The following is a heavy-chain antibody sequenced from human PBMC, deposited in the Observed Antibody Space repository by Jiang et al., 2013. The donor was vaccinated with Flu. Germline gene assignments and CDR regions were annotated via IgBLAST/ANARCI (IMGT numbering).Heavy chain of an antibody. CDR3: ARVTGGCSRTSCYIDD. Sequence: GLVKPSGTLSLTCAVSGASISSSNWWTWVRQSPEKGLEWIGEISGGTTYCNPSLKSRVTISTDKSKNQFFLKLTSVSAADTAMYYCARVTGGCSRTSCYIDDWGQGTLVTVSS. CDR2: ISGGTT. D-gene: IGHD2-2*02. V-gene: IGHV4-4*02. J-gene: IGHJ4*02. CDR1: GASISSSNW.